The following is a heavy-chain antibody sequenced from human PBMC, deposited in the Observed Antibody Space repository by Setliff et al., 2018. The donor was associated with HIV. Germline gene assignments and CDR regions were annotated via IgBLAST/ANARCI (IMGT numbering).Heavy chain of an antibody. D-gene: IGHD4-4*01. CDR1: GGPSTDHY. V-gene: IGHV4-34*01. Sequence: PSETLSLTCAVYGGPSTDHYWNWIRQSPGMGLEGIAEIHHTGYINYNPSLRSRVSVSRDMSSNQFSLRLSPVTAADAAVYYCAAFFVTPMTTQDFWGQGTLVTVSS. CDR3: AAFFVTPMTTQDF. CDR2: IHHTGYI. J-gene: IGHJ4*02.